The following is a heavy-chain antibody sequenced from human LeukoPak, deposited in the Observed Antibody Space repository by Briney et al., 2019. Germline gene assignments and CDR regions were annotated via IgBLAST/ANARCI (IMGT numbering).Heavy chain of an antibody. Sequence: GSLRISCGGSGFTFKSYCMDWVRPAPGKGLEWVAVISYDGSNKSYADSVKGRFTISRDNSKNTLYLQMNSLRAEDTAVYYCARGAGGVTVPVDYWGQGTLVTVSS. D-gene: IGHD3-16*01. CDR1: GFTFKSYC. CDR2: ISYDGSNK. J-gene: IGHJ4*02. V-gene: IGHV3-30*03. CDR3: ARGAGGVTVPVDY.